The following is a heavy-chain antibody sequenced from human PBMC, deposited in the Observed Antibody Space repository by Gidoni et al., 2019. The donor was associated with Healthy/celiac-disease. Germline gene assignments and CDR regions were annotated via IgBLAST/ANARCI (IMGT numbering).Heavy chain of an antibody. CDR3: AKAPNWNRQSNWFDP. V-gene: IGHV3-9*01. D-gene: IGHD1-1*01. J-gene: IGHJ5*02. CDR2: IIWNSGSR. Sequence: EVQLVESGGGLVQPGRSMRRSCAASGFTFDDYAMHWVRQAPGKGLEWVSGIIWNSGSRGYADSVKGRFTISRDNAKNSLFLQMNSLRAEDTALYYCAKAPNWNRQSNWFDPWGQGTLVTVSS. CDR1: GFTFDDYA.